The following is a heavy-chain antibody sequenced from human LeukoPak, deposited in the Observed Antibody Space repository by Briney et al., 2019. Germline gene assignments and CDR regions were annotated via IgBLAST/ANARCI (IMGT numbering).Heavy chain of an antibody. CDR1: GYTFTSYD. CDR3: ASLAAGVWWFDP. D-gene: IGHD6-13*01. V-gene: IGHV1-8*01. J-gene: IGHJ5*02. Sequence: ASVKVSCKASGYTFTSYDINWVRQATGQGLEWMGWMNPNSGNTGYAQKFQGRVTMTRNTSISTAYMELSSLRSEDTAVYYCASLAAGVWWFDPWGQGTLVTVSS. CDR2: MNPNSGNT.